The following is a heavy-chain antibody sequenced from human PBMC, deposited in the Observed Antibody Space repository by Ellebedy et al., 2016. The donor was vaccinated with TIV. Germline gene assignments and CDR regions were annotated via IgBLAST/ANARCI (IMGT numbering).Heavy chain of an antibody. D-gene: IGHD5-18*01. Sequence: GESLKISCAASGFTFSDFSMNWVRQAPGKGLEWVSYISSSRSTLYYANSVKGRFTISRDNSKNTLYLQMNSLRAEDTAVYYCARSDTSLVTPEDAWGQGTLVTVSS. J-gene: IGHJ5*02. CDR2: ISSSRSTL. CDR1: GFTFSDFS. CDR3: ARSDTSLVTPEDA. V-gene: IGHV3-48*01.